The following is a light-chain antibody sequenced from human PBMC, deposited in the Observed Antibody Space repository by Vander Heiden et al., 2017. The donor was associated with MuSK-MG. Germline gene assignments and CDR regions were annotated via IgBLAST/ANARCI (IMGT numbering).Light chain of an antibody. CDR2: AAS. V-gene: IGKV1-39*01. J-gene: IGKJ2*01. Sequence: DIQMTQSPSSLSASVGDRVTITCRASQGISRYLNWYQQKPGKAPKLLIYAASSLQSGVPSRVSGSGSGTDFTLTISSLQPEDFATYYCQQSTGYTFGQGTKLEIK. CDR3: QQSTGYT. CDR1: QGISRY.